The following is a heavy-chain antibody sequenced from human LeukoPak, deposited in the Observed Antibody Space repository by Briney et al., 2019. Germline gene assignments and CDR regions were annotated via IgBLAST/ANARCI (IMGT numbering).Heavy chain of an antibody. J-gene: IGHJ4*02. Sequence: SGTLSLTCAVSGDSISSHNWWSWVRQTPGKGLEWIGEIYDSGRTKYKPSLKSRVTISVDKSKNQFSLNLISVTAADTAVYYCATHPPKVCTGGSCTDYWGQGTLVTVSS. CDR3: ATHPPKVCTGGSCTDY. V-gene: IGHV4-4*02. CDR2: IYDSGRT. CDR1: GDSISSHNW. D-gene: IGHD2-15*01.